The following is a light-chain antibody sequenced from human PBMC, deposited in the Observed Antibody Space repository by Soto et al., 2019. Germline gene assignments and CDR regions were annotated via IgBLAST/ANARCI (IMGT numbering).Light chain of an antibody. V-gene: IGKV1-39*01. CDR1: QNISIY. Sequence: VPMPPPHSPLSAFVGDRGTITCRASQNISIYLSWYQQKPGKAPKLLIYAASSLQSGVPSRFSGSGSGTDFTLTISSLQPEDFATYYCQQSYSTPPSFGRGTKVDIK. CDR2: AAS. CDR3: QQSYSTPPS. J-gene: IGKJ4*01.